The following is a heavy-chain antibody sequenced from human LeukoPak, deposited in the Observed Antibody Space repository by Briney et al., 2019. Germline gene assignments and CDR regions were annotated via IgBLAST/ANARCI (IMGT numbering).Heavy chain of an antibody. CDR1: GGSISSSSYY. J-gene: IGHJ3*02. Sequence: SETLSLTCTVSGGSISSSSYYWGWIRQPPGKGLEWIVSIYYSGSTYYNPSLKSRVTISVDTSKNQFSLKLSSVTAADTAVYYCARDLTLEQQLVRDAFDIWGQGTMVTVSS. V-gene: IGHV4-39*07. CDR2: IYYSGST. CDR3: ARDLTLEQQLVRDAFDI. D-gene: IGHD6-13*01.